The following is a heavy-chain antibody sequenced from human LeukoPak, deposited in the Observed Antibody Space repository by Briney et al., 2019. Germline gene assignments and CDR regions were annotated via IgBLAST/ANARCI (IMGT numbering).Heavy chain of an antibody. J-gene: IGHJ4*02. CDR2: ISAYNGNT. Sequence: ASVKVSCKASGYTFTSYGISWVRQAPGQGREWMGWISAYNGNTNYAQKLQGRVTMTADTSTSTAYMELRSLRSDDTAVYYCARDMLSYYDSSGYFHYWGQGTLVTVSS. V-gene: IGHV1-18*01. CDR3: ARDMLSYYDSSGYFHY. CDR1: GYTFTSYG. D-gene: IGHD3-22*01.